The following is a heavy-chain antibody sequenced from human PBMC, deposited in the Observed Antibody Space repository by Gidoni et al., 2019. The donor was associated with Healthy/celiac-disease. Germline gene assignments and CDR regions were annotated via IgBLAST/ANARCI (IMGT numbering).Heavy chain of an antibody. D-gene: IGHD6-13*01. CDR1: GFTFSSYG. J-gene: IGHJ4*02. CDR2: ISYDGSNK. Sequence: QVQLVESGGGVVQPGRSLRLSCAASGFTFSSYGMHWVRQAPGKGLEWVAVISYDGSNKYYADSVKGRFTISRDNSKNTLYLQMNSLRAEDTAVYYCAKVYSSSWEYWGQGTLVTVSS. CDR3: AKVYSSSWEY. V-gene: IGHV3-30*18.